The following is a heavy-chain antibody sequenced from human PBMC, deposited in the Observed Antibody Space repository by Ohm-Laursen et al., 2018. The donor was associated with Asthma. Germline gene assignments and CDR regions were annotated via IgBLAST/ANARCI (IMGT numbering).Heavy chain of an antibody. V-gene: IGHV4-31*03. CDR1: GGSISSGGYY. D-gene: IGHD2-15*01. CDR3: ARSGVVVAATLSVWFDP. CDR2: IYYSGST. Sequence: SQTLSLTCTVSGGSISSGGYYWSWIRQHPGKGLEWIGYIYYSGSTYYNPSLKSRVTISVDTSKSQFSLKLSSVTAADTAVYYCARSGVVVAATLSVWFDPWGQGTLVTVSS. J-gene: IGHJ5*02.